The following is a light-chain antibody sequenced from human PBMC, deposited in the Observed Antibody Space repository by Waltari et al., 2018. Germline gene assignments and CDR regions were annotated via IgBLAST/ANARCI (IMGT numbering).Light chain of an antibody. V-gene: IGKV3-20*01. CDR3: HLYSKSQT. J-gene: IGKJ1*01. CDR2: GAS. CDR1: QGVNSNH. Sequence: DIVLTQSPGTLHLSQGERATLSCRASQGVNSNHLAWYQQKPGQPPRLLYYGASSRATVIPDRFSGGWSGADFTLIISILEPEDFAVYYRHLYSKSQTFGQGTKVEIK.